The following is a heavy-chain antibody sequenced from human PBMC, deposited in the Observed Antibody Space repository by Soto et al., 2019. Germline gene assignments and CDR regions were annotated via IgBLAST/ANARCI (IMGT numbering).Heavy chain of an antibody. CDR2: ISGSGGST. D-gene: IGHD6-6*01. CDR1: GFTFSSYA. V-gene: IGHV3-23*01. J-gene: IGHJ6*02. Sequence: HPGGSLRLSCAASGFTFSSYAMSWVRQAPGKGLEWVSAISGSGGSTYYADSVKGRFTISRDNSKNTLYLQMNSLRAEDTAVYYCAKDPEYSSSQAAPYYYYGMDVWGQGTTVTVSS. CDR3: AKDPEYSSSQAAPYYYYGMDV.